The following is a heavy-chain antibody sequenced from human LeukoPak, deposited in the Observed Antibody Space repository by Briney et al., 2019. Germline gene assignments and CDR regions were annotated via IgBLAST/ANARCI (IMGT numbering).Heavy chain of an antibody. D-gene: IGHD1-1*01. CDR1: GITVSSNY. CDR3: ARGAGNTVSTRFFDY. V-gene: IGHV3-53*01. CDR2: IYGGGST. J-gene: IGHJ4*02. Sequence: GGSPTLSCAASGITVSSNYMNWVRQAPGKGLEWVSVIYGGGSTYYADSVKGPFTISRDNSKSTLYLQMNSLRAEDTAVYYCARGAGNTVSTRFFDYWGRGTLVTVSS.